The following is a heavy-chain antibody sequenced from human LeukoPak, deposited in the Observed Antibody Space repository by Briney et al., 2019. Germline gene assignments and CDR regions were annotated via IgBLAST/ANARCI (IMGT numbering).Heavy chain of an antibody. CDR3: VREKTTMYYYYGMDV. CDR1: GGTFSSYA. V-gene: IGHV1-69*13. CDR2: IIPIFGTA. Sequence: ASVKVSCKASGGTFSSYAISWVRQAPGQGLEWMGGIIPIFGTANYAQKFQGRVTITADESTSTAYMELSSLRSEDTAVYYCVREKTTMYYYYGMDVWGQGTTVTVSS. D-gene: IGHD5-12*01. J-gene: IGHJ6*02.